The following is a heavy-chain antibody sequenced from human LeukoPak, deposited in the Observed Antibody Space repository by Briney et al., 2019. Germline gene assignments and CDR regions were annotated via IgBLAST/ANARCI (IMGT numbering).Heavy chain of an antibody. V-gene: IGHV3-53*01. Sequence: GGSLRLSCAASGFTVSSDYMSWVRQAPGEGLEWVSVIYTGGSTYYADSVKGRFTISRDNSKNTLCLQMNSLRAEDTAVYYCARYCSDISCYSFDVWGQGTMVTVSS. CDR1: GFTVSSDY. D-gene: IGHD2-2*01. CDR3: ARYCSDISCYSFDV. CDR2: IYTGGST. J-gene: IGHJ3*01.